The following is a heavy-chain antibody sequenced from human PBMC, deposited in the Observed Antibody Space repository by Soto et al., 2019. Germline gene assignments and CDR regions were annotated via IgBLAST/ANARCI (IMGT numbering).Heavy chain of an antibody. D-gene: IGHD3-16*02. Sequence: SVKVSFKASGYGFTSYAISRVREAPGQGLEWMGGIIPIFGTANYAQKFQGRVTITADESTSSAYMELSSLRSEDTAVYYCARFQYYDYVWGSYRIDAFDIWGQGTMVTVSS. V-gene: IGHV1-69*13. CDR1: GYGFTSYA. CDR2: IIPIFGTA. J-gene: IGHJ3*02. CDR3: ARFQYYDYVWGSYRIDAFDI.